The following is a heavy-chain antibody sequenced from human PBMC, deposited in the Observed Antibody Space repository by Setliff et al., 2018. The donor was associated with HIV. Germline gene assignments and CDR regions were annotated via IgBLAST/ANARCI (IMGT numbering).Heavy chain of an antibody. J-gene: IGHJ1*01. Sequence: SETLSLTCKVSGGSISSYYWSWIRQPPGKGLEWIGYIYYSGSTNYNPSLRSRVTISVDTSKNQLSLKLSSVTAADTAVYYCARSAAYDSSFQHWGQGTLVTVSS. V-gene: IGHV4-59*01. CDR2: IYYSGST. CDR3: ARSAAYDSSFQH. CDR1: GGSISSYY. D-gene: IGHD3-22*01.